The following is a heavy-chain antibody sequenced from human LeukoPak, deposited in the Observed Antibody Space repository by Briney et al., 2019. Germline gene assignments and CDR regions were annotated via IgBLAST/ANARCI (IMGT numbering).Heavy chain of an antibody. Sequence: ASVKASCKASGYTFTGYYLHWVRQAPGQGLEWMGCVNPNSGDTNYAQKFQGSVTMTRDTSISTVYMELSRLRSDDTAVYYCANPTTVTNGDAFDIWGQGTMVTVSS. V-gene: IGHV1-2*02. CDR1: GYTFTGYY. D-gene: IGHD4-17*01. CDR2: VNPNSGDT. CDR3: ANPTTVTNGDAFDI. J-gene: IGHJ3*02.